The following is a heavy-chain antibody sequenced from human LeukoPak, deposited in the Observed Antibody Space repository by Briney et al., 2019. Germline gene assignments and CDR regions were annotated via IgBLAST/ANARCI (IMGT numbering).Heavy chain of an antibody. Sequence: GGSLRLSCAASGFTFSSYSMNWVRQAPGEGLEWVSYISSSSNTMYYADSVKGRFTISRDNAKNSLYLQMNSLRAEDTAVYYCARERSSGYNDAFDIWGQGTMVTVSS. V-gene: IGHV3-48*01. CDR2: ISSSSNTM. CDR3: ARERSSGYNDAFDI. J-gene: IGHJ3*02. D-gene: IGHD3-22*01. CDR1: GFTFSSYS.